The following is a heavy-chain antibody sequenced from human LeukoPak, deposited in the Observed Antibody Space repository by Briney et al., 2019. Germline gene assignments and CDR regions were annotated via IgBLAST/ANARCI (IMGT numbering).Heavy chain of an antibody. J-gene: IGHJ3*02. CDR2: IRSSGSTI. D-gene: IGHD2-15*01. CDR3: ASRMRSCSGGSCYSGDAFDI. V-gene: IGHV3-48*03. Sequence: SGGSLRLSCAASGFTFSSYEMNWVRQAPGKGLEWVSYIRSSGSTIYYADSVKGRFTISRDNAKNSLYLQMNSLRAEDTAVYYCASRMRSCSGGSCYSGDAFDIWGQGTMVTVSS. CDR1: GFTFSSYE.